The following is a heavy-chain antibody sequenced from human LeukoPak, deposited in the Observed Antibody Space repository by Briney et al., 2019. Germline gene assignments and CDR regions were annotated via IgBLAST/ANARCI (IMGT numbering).Heavy chain of an antibody. D-gene: IGHD6-13*01. J-gene: IGHJ4*02. Sequence: GGSQRLSCAASGFTFSGYEMNWVRQAPGKGLEWVSVISGGTGGSTYYADSVKGRFTISRDNSKNTLYLQMNSLRVEDTAVYYCAKRGSSSWTQFDYWGQGTLVTVSS. CDR1: GFTFSGYE. V-gene: IGHV3-23*01. CDR2: ISGGTGGST. CDR3: AKRGSSSWTQFDY.